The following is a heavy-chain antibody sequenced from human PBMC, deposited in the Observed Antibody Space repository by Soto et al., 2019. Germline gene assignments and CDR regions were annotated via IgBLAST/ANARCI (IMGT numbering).Heavy chain of an antibody. CDR2: IDWDDDK. V-gene: IGHV2-70*01. J-gene: IGHJ4*02. CDR3: ARMVSSYDFWSGYEETFDY. D-gene: IGHD3-3*01. CDR1: GFSLSTSGMC. Sequence: SGPTLVNPTQTLTLTCTFSGFSLSTSGMCVSWIRQPPGKALEWLALIDWDDDKYYSTSLKTRLTISKDTSKNQVVLTMTNMDPVDTATYYCARMVSSYDFWSGYEETFDYWGQGTMVTV.